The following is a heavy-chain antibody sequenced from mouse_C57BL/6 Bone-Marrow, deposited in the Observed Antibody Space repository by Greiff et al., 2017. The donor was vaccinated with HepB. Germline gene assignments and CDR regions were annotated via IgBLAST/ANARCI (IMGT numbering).Heavy chain of an antibody. V-gene: IGHV5-15*01. CDR2: ISNLAYSI. D-gene: IGHD4-1*01. J-gene: IGHJ1*03. Sequence: EVHLVGSGGGLVQPGGSLKLSCAASGFTFSDYGMAWVRQAPRKGPEWVAFISNLAYSIYYADTVTGRFTSSRENAKNTLYLEMSSLRSEDTAMYYCARQGDWDWYFDVWGTGTTVTVSS. CDR3: ARQGDWDWYFDV. CDR1: GFTFSDYG.